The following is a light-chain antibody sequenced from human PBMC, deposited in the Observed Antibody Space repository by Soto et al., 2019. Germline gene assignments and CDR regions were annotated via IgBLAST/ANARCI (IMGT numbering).Light chain of an antibody. V-gene: IGLV2-14*01. CDR1: STVVGDSNH. J-gene: IGLJ1*01. Sequence: QSVLTQPASVSGSPGQSITISCTGTSTVVGDSNHVSWYQHHPGKAPKLIIYEVSYRPSGVSNRFSGSKSAYTASLTISGLQAEDEADYYCNSQTTSGIRVFGTGTKVTVL. CDR3: NSQTTSGIRV. CDR2: EVS.